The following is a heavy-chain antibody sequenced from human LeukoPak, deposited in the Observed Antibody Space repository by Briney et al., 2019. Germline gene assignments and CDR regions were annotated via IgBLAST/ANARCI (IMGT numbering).Heavy chain of an antibody. CDR2: ISGSGGST. D-gene: IGHD4-23*01. CDR3: AKRRTTVVTRSDYYMDV. V-gene: IGHV3-23*01. CDR1: GFTFSSYA. J-gene: IGHJ6*03. Sequence: GGSLRLSCAASGFTFSSYAMSWVRQAPGKGLEWVSAISGSGGSTYYADSVKGRFTISRDNSKNTLYLQMNSLRAEDTAVYYCAKRRTTVVTRSDYYMDVWGKGTTVTVSS.